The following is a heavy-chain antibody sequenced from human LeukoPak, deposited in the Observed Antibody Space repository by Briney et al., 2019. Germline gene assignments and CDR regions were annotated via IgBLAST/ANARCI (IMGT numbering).Heavy chain of an antibody. V-gene: IGHV3-48*01. D-gene: IGHD3-3*01. CDR3: ASSNDFWSSYYGFDP. Sequence: PGGSLRLSCAASGFTFSGFWMSWVRQAPGKGLEWVSYITSSANTIYYADSVKGRFTISRDNAKNSLYLQMNSLRAEDTAVYYCASSNDFWSSYYGFDPWGQGTLVTVSS. J-gene: IGHJ5*02. CDR2: ITSSANTI. CDR1: GFTFSGFW.